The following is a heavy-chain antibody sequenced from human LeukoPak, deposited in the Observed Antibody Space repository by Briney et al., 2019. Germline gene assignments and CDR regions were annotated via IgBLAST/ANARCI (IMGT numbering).Heavy chain of an antibody. D-gene: IGHD2-15*01. V-gene: IGHV3-21*01. CDR3: AREVVVVAATSGTFDY. CDR1: GFTFSRYS. CDR2: ISSSSSYI. J-gene: IGHJ4*02. Sequence: GGSLRLSCAASGFTFSRYSMNWVRQAPGKGLELVSSISSSSSYIYYADSVKGRFTISRDNAKNSLYLQMNSLRAEDTAVYYCAREVVVVAATSGTFDYWGQGTLVTVSS.